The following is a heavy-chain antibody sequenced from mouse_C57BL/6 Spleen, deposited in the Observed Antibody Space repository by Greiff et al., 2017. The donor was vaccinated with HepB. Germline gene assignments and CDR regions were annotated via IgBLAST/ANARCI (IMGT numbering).Heavy chain of an antibody. D-gene: IGHD1-1*01. J-gene: IGHJ2*01. CDR1: GYAFSSSW. Sequence: VQLQQSGPELVKPGASVKISCKASGYAFSSSWMNWVKQRPGQGLEWIGRIYPGDGDTNYNGKFKGKATLTADTSSSTAYMQLSSLTSEDSAVYCCARITTVVAPYFDYWGQGTTLTVSS. CDR2: IYPGDGDT. CDR3: ARITTVVAPYFDY. V-gene: IGHV1-82*01.